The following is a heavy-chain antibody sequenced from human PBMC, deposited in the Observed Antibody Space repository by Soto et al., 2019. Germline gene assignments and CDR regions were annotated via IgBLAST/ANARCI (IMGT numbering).Heavy chain of an antibody. D-gene: IGHD2-21*02. CDR3: ARTDKGDFVPPLDN. CDR1: GYTFTTYG. CDR2: ITPFNDNT. J-gene: IGHJ4*02. Sequence: QIHLVQSGGEVKKPGASVKVLCKTSGYTFTTYGIIWVRQAPGQGLEWMGWITPFNDNTNYAQNLQGRVTMTTDTSTNTAYLELRSLTSDDTAVYYCARTDKGDFVPPLDNWGQGTLVTVSS. V-gene: IGHV1-18*01.